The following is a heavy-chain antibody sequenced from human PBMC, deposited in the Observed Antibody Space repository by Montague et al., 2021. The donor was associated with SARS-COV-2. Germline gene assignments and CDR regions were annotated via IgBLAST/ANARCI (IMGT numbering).Heavy chain of an antibody. D-gene: IGHD2-2*01. CDR1: GFTFDDYA. CDR2: ISWNSGSI. J-gene: IGHJ6*02. CDR3: AKAYGSSYRYYYYGMDV. V-gene: IGHV3-9*01. Sequence: SLRLSCAASGFTFDDYAMHWVRQAPGKGLEWVSGISWNSGSIGYADSVKGRFTISRDNAKNSLYLQMNSLRAEDTALYYCAKAYGSSYRYYYYGMDVWGQGTTVTVSS.